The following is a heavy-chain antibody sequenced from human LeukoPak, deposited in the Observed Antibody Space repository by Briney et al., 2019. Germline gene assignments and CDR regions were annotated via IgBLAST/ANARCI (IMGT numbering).Heavy chain of an antibody. CDR1: GFTFSSYS. D-gene: IGHD6-13*01. J-gene: IGHJ4*02. CDR3: ARDRPTGYSSSCPDY. Sequence: GRSLRLSCAASGFTFSSYSMNWVCQVPGNGLEWVSSISSSSSYIYYADSVKGRFTISRDNAKNSLYLQMNSLRAEDTAVYYCARDRPTGYSSSCPDYWGQGTLVTVSS. CDR2: ISSSSSYI. V-gene: IGHV3-21*01.